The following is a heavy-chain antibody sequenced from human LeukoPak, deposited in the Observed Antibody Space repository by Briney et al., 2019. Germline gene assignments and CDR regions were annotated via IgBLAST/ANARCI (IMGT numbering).Heavy chain of an antibody. V-gene: IGHV3-48*01. J-gene: IGHJ4*02. Sequence: GGSLRLSCAASGFTFDAYAMNWVRQAPGKGLEWLSYITSSSSTIYYADSVKGRFTISRDNAKNSLYLQMNSLRAEDTAVYYCASEGIIWGTYRYFDYWGQGTLVTVSS. CDR1: GFTFDAYA. CDR3: ASEGIIWGTYRYFDY. D-gene: IGHD3-16*02. CDR2: ITSSSSTI.